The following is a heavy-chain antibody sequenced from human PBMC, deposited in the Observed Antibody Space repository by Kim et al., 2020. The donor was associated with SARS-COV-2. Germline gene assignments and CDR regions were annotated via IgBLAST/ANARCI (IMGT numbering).Heavy chain of an antibody. J-gene: IGHJ3*02. D-gene: IGHD2-8*02. V-gene: IGHV3-48*03. Sequence: GGSLRLSCAASGFTVSSYEMNWVRQAPGKGLEWVSYISRSGSLIYYADSVKGRFTISRDNTKNSLFLQMSSLRAEDTAVYYCAREARSAGGYFDIWGQGT. CDR1: GFTVSSYE. CDR3: AREARSAGGYFDI. CDR2: ISRSGSLI.